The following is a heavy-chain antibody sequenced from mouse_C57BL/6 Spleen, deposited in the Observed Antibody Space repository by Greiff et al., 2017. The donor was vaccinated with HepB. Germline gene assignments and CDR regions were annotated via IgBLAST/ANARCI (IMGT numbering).Heavy chain of an antibody. CDR2: IYPGDGDT. V-gene: IGHV1-82*01. Sequence: QVQLKQSGPELVKPGASVKISCKASGYAFSSSWMNWVKQRPGKGLEWIGRIYPGDGDTNYNGKFKGKATLTAVKSSSTAYMQLSSLTSEDSAVYFCARVIYYDYDGGYFDYWGQGTTLTVSS. CDR1: GYAFSSSW. J-gene: IGHJ2*01. D-gene: IGHD2-4*01. CDR3: ARVIYYDYDGGYFDY.